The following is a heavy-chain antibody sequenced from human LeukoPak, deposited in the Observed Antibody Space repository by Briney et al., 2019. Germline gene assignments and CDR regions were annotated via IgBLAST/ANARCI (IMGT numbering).Heavy chain of an antibody. D-gene: IGHD2-8*02. V-gene: IGHV3-33*01. Sequence: GGSLRLSCAASGFTFSTYGMHWVRQAPGKGLEWVALIWFDGSKRYYGDSLKGRFTVSRDNPKNTLYLQVDSLRAEDTAVYYCARCTGGSCVFDYWGQGTLVTVPT. CDR1: GFTFSTYG. CDR2: IWFDGSKR. J-gene: IGHJ4*02. CDR3: ARCTGGSCVFDY.